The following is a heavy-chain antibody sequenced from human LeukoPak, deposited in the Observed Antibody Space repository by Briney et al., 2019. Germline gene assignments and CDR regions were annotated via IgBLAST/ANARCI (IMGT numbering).Heavy chain of an antibody. CDR1: GGSISSGGYS. J-gene: IGHJ3*02. Sequence: SETLSLTCAVSGGSISSGGYSWSWIRQPPGKGLEWIGYIYHSGSTYYNPSLKSRVTISVDRSKNQFSLKLSSVTAADTAVYYCARALPYYDSSGHDAFDIWGQGTMVTVSS. CDR2: IYHSGST. CDR3: ARALPYYDSSGHDAFDI. V-gene: IGHV4-30-2*01. D-gene: IGHD3-22*01.